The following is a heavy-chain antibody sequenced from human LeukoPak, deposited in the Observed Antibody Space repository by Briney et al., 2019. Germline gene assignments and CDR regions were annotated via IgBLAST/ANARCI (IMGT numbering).Heavy chain of an antibody. D-gene: IGHD6-13*01. CDR1: GFTFSSYA. CDR3: AKVLAAAWGPSTLTDWFDP. CDR2: ISGSGDST. J-gene: IGHJ5*02. Sequence: PGGSLRLSCAASGFTFSSYAMSWVRQAPGKWLEWVSAISGSGDSTYYADSVKGRFTISRDNSKNTLYLQMYSLRAEDTAVYYCAKVLAAAWGPSTLTDWFDPWGQGTLVSVSS. V-gene: IGHV3-23*01.